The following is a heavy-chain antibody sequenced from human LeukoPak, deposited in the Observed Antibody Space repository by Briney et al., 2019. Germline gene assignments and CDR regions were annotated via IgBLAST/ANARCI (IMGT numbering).Heavy chain of an antibody. CDR2: ISGSGGST. CDR1: GFTFSSYA. D-gene: IGHD1-26*01. Sequence: GGSLRLSCAASGFTFSSYAMSWVRQAPGKGLEWVAGISGSGGSTYYADSVKGRFTISRDNSKNTLYLQMNSLRAEDTAVYYCATLKLISVGRHFDYWGQGTLVTVSS. J-gene: IGHJ4*02. CDR3: ATLKLISVGRHFDY. V-gene: IGHV3-23*01.